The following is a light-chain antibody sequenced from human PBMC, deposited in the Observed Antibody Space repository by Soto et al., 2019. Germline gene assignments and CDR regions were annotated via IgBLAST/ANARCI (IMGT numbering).Light chain of an antibody. CDR2: EVS. V-gene: IGLV2-14*01. Sequence: QSALTQPASVSGSPGQSITISCTGTSRDVGGYNYVSWYQQHPGKAPKLMIYEVSDRPSGISNRFSGSKSGNTASLTISGLQAEDEADYYCSSYTAGGTIFGTGTKLTVL. CDR1: SRDVGGYNY. J-gene: IGLJ1*01. CDR3: SSYTAGGTI.